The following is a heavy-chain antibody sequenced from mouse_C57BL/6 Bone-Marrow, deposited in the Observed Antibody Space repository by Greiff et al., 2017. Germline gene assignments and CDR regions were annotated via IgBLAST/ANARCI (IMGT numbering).Heavy chain of an antibody. CDR3: TLNDYDAWFAY. Sequence: VQLQQSGAELVRPGASVKLSCTASGFNIKDDYMHWVKQRPEQGLEWIGWIDPENGDTEYASKFQGKATITADTSSNTAYLQLSSLTSEDTAVYYSTLNDYDAWFAYWGQGTLVTVSA. CDR2: IDPENGDT. J-gene: IGHJ3*01. D-gene: IGHD2-4*01. CDR1: GFNIKDDY. V-gene: IGHV14-4*01.